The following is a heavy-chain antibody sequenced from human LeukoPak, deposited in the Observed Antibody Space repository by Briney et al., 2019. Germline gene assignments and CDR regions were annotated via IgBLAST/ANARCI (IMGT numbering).Heavy chain of an antibody. CDR2: ISSSGSAI. J-gene: IGHJ4*02. CDR1: GFTFSSYE. V-gene: IGHV3-48*03. Sequence: GGSLRLSCAASGFTFSSYEMNWVRQAPGKGLEWVSYISSSGSAIYYADSVKGRFTISTDNAKNSLYLQMNSLRAEDTAVYYCAKDYIGYCSGGSCYNPYYWGQGTLVTVSS. D-gene: IGHD2-15*01. CDR3: AKDYIGYCSGGSCYNPYY.